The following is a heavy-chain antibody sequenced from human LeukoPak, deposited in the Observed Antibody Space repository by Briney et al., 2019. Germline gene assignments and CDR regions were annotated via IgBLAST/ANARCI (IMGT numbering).Heavy chain of an antibody. Sequence: PSETLSFTCTVSGGSISSHYWSWIRQSPGKGLEWIGYIYYSGSTNYNPSLKSRVTISVDTSKNQFSLKLSSVTAADTAVYYCARGSGSNYYYYMDVWGKGTTVTVSS. D-gene: IGHD6-19*01. CDR2: IYYSGST. CDR3: ARGSGSNYYYYMDV. V-gene: IGHV4-59*11. J-gene: IGHJ6*03. CDR1: GGSISSHY.